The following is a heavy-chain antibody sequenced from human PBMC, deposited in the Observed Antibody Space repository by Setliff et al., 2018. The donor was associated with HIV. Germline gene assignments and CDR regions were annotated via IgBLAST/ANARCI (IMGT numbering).Heavy chain of an antibody. Sequence: SVKVSCKASGGTFSSYAISWVRQAPGQGLEWMGGIIPIIGTANYAQKFQGRVTITTDESTSTAYMELSSLRSEDTAVYYCAGVFGVYYDKEGPYDAFDIWGQETMVTVSS. CDR2: IIPIIGTA. CDR3: AGVFGVYYDKEGPYDAFDI. V-gene: IGHV1-69*05. J-gene: IGHJ3*02. D-gene: IGHD3-22*01. CDR1: GGTFSSYA.